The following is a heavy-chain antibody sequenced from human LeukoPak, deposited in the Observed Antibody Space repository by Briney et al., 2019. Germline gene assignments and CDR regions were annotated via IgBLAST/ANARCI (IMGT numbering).Heavy chain of an antibody. D-gene: IGHD3-10*01. CDR3: AASVWFGELIDSP. J-gene: IGHJ5*02. CDR1: GGSVSTGSYY. CDR2: IHTSGTM. Sequence: SQTLSLTCTVSGGSVSTGSYYWSWIRQPAGRGLEWIGHIHTSGTMNYNASLKSRVRISVETSKNQFSLRLSSVTAADTAVYYCAASVWFGELIDSPWGQGTLVTVSS. V-gene: IGHV4-61*09.